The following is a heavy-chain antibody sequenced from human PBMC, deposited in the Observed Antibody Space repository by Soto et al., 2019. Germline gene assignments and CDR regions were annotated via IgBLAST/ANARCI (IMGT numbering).Heavy chain of an antibody. V-gene: IGHV4-4*07. Sequence: SETLSLTCTVSGGSMSSYYWSWIRQPAGKGLEWIGRIYASGITNYKPSLKSRVTMSVDTSKNQFSLKLTSVTAADTAVYYCARNPYYYDISGYYLGAFDIWGQGTMVTVSS. CDR2: IYASGIT. CDR1: GGSMSSYY. D-gene: IGHD3-22*01. CDR3: ARNPYYYDISGYYLGAFDI. J-gene: IGHJ3*02.